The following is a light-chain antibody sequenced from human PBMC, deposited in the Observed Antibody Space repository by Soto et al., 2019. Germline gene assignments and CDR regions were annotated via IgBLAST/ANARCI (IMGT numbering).Light chain of an antibody. Sequence: EIVLTQSPATLSLSPGERATLSCRASQSISNYLAWYQQKPGQAPRLLIYDASNRATGIPARFSGSGSGTDFSLTISRLEPEDFAVYYCQQYNNWPPFTFGPGTKVDIK. CDR2: DAS. V-gene: IGKV3-11*01. CDR3: QQYNNWPPFT. J-gene: IGKJ3*01. CDR1: QSISNY.